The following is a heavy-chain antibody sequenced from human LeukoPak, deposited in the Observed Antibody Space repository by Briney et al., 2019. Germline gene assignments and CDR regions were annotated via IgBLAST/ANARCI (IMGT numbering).Heavy chain of an antibody. CDR1: GGSISSYY. J-gene: IGHJ6*03. CDR3: ARIIRGSFSSLGYMDV. V-gene: IGHV4-4*07. D-gene: IGHD3-10*01. Sequence: SETLSLTCTVSGGSISSYYWSWIRQPAGKGLEWIGRIYTSGSTDYNPSLKSRVSISMDSSENQFSLKLSSPTAADTAVYYCARIIRGSFSSLGYMDVWGKGTTVTVSS. CDR2: IYTSGST.